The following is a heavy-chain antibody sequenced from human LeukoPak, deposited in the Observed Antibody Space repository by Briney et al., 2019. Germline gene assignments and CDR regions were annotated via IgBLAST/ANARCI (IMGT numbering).Heavy chain of an antibody. D-gene: IGHD3-22*01. V-gene: IGHV1-2*02. CDR3: APHNSGFSPYFDY. Sequence: ASVKVSCKASGYTFTGYYMHRVRQAPGQRLEWMAWINPNSGGTNYAQKFQGRVTMTRDMSISTAYMELTRLRSDDTAVYYCAPHNSGFSPYFDYWGQGTLVTVSS. J-gene: IGHJ4*02. CDR1: GYTFTGYY. CDR2: INPNSGGT.